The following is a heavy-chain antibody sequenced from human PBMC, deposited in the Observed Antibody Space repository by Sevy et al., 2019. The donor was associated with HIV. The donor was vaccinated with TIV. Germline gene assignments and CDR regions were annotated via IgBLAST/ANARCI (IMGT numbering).Heavy chain of an antibody. J-gene: IGHJ4*02. D-gene: IGHD2-15*01. CDR3: ARRRRYCSGGSCSVYYFDY. Sequence: GGSLRLSCAASGFTFSSYWMSWVRQAPGKGLEWVANIKQDGSEKYYVDSVKGRFTISRDNAKNSLYLQMNSLRAEDTAVYYCARRRRYCSGGSCSVYYFDYWGQGTLVTVSS. CDR1: GFTFSSYW. V-gene: IGHV3-7*03. CDR2: IKQDGSEK.